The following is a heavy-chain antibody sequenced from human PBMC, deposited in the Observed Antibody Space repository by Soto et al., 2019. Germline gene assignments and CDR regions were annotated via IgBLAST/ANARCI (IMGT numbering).Heavy chain of an antibody. D-gene: IGHD2-8*02. Sequence: PSETLSLTCDVSGVSVGSSSWWSWVRQSPGKGLEWVGEVYLTGTTRYNPSLKGRVSISIDKSKNHVSLTLNSVTAADAAVYYCARGFQYWLPTFDWGQGIRVTVSS. J-gene: IGHJ4*02. CDR3: ARGFQYWLPTFD. CDR1: GVSVGSSSW. CDR2: VYLTGTT. V-gene: IGHV4-4*02.